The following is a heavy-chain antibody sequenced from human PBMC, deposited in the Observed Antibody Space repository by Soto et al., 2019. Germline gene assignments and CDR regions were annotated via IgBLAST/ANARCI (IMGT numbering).Heavy chain of an antibody. Sequence: LPETLSLTCTVSGGSICSYYWSGIRKPPGKGLEWIGYIYYSGSTNYNPSLKSRVTISVDTSKNQFSLKLSSVTAADTAVYYCARLCIAARPLYTYYYYMDVWGKGTTVTVSS. V-gene: IGHV4-59*08. D-gene: IGHD6-6*01. CDR2: IYYSGST. J-gene: IGHJ6*03. CDR3: ARLCIAARPLYTYYYYMDV. CDR1: GGSICSYY.